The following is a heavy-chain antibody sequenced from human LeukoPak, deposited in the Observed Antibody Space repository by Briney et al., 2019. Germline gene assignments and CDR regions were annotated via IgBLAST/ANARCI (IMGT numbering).Heavy chain of an antibody. CDR1: GFTFSSYG. CDR3: AKTIGSYPPYYFGY. D-gene: IGHD1-26*01. Sequence: PGGSLRLSCAASGFTFSSYGMHWVRQAPGKGLEWVAVISYDGSNKYYADSVKGRFTISRDNSKNTLYLQMNSLRAEDTAVYYCAKTIGSYPPYYFGYWGQGTLVTVSS. CDR2: ISYDGSNK. V-gene: IGHV3-30*18. J-gene: IGHJ4*02.